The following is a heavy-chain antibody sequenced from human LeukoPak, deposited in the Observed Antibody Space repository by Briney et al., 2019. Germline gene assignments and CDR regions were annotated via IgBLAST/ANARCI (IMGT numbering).Heavy chain of an antibody. CDR3: ARSNFYCSSTSCYRNYYFDY. J-gene: IGHJ4*02. D-gene: IGHD2-2*01. CDR2: INPSGGST. V-gene: IGHV1-46*03. Sequence: ASVKVSCKASGYTFPRYYMHWVRQAPGQGLEWMGIINPSGGSTSYAQKFQSRVTMTRDTSTSTVYMELSSLRSEDTAVYYCARSNFYCSSTSCYRNYYFDYWGQGTLVTVSS. CDR1: GYTFPRYY.